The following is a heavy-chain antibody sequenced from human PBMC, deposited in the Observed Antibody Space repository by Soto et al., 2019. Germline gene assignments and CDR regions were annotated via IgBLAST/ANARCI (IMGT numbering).Heavy chain of an antibody. J-gene: IGHJ4*02. CDR2: INHSGST. V-gene: IGHV4-34*01. Sequence: LELLCLTCAVYDGSCSGYYWSWIRQPPGKGLEWIGEINHSGSTNYNPSLKSRVTISVDTSKNQFSLKLSSVTAADTAVYYCARFSGFPPVWGVMPRFDYWGQGTLVTVSS. CDR1: DGSCSGYY. D-gene: IGHD3-10*01. CDR3: ARFSGFPPVWGVMPRFDY.